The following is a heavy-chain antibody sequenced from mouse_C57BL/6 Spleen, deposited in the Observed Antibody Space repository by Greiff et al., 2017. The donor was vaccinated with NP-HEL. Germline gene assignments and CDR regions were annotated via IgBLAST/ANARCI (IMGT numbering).Heavy chain of an antibody. Sequence: QVHVKQPGTELVKPGASVKLSCKASGYTFTSYWMHWVKQRPGQGLEWIGNINPSNGGTNYNEKFKSKATLTVDKSSSTAYMQLSSLTSEDSAVYYCARPYYDYEGFAYWGQGTLVTVSA. CDR1: GYTFTSYW. V-gene: IGHV1-53*01. CDR3: ARPYYDYEGFAY. J-gene: IGHJ3*01. D-gene: IGHD2-4*01. CDR2: INPSNGGT.